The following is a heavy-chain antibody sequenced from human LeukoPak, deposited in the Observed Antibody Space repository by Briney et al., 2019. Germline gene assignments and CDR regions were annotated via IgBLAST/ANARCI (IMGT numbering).Heavy chain of an antibody. V-gene: IGHV3-48*03. CDR3: ARRFDC. J-gene: IGHJ4*02. CDR1: GFTFSNYE. Sequence: PGGSLRLSCAASGFTFSNYEMNWLRQAPGKGLEWVSYTSSSGSMIYYADSVKGRFTISRDNAKNSLYLQMNSLRVEDTAVYYCARRFDCWGQGTLVTVSS. CDR2: TSSSGSMI.